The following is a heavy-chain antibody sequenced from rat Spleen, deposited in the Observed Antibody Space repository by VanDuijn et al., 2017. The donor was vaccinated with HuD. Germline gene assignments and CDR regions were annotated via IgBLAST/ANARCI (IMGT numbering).Heavy chain of an antibody. CDR2: ISYDGSST. Sequence: EVQLVESGGGLVQPGRSLKLSCAASGFTFSNYGMAWVRQAPTKGLEWVATISYDGSSTYYRDSVKGRFTISRDNAKSTLYLQMDSLRSEDTATYYCARLGTTDYWGQGVMVTVSS. J-gene: IGHJ2*01. D-gene: IGHD1-11*01. V-gene: IGHV5-29*01. CDR1: GFTFSNYG. CDR3: ARLGTTDY.